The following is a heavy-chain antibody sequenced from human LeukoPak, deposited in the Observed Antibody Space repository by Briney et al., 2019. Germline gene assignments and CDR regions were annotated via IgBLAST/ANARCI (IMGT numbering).Heavy chain of an antibody. CDR3: AKGVVDGSFDY. V-gene: IGHV3-30*02. Sequence: GGPLRLSCAASGFTFSSYGMHWVRQAPGKGLEWVAVIWYDGSNKYYADSVKGRFTISRDNSKNTLYLQMNSLRAEDTAVYYCAKGVVDGSFDYWGQGTLVTVSS. D-gene: IGHD2-2*01. CDR2: IWYDGSNK. J-gene: IGHJ4*02. CDR1: GFTFSSYG.